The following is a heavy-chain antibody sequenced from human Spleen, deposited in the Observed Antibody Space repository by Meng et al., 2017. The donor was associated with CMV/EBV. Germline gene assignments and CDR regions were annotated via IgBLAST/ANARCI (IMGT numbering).Heavy chain of an antibody. Sequence: SETLSLTCAVYGGSFSGYYWGWIRQPPGRGLEWIGYIYYSGSTKYNPSLKSRVTISIDTSKNQFSLKLTSVTAADTAVYYCVRDWGYCSGGSCQRHFDYWGQGTLVTVSS. D-gene: IGHD2-15*01. CDR1: GGSFSGYY. CDR3: VRDWGYCSGGSCQRHFDY. J-gene: IGHJ4*02. CDR2: IYYSGST. V-gene: IGHV4-59*01.